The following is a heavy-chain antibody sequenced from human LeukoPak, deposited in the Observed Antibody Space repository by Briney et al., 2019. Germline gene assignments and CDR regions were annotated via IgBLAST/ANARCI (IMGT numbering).Heavy chain of an antibody. CDR1: GDSISLSFYY. J-gene: IGHJ3*02. Sequence: SETLSPTCSVSGDSISLSFYYWGWIRQPPGKALEWIGYIYYSGSTNYNPSLKSRVTISVDTSKNQFSLKLSSVTAADTAVYYCARVLTSSGYSRAFDIWGQGTMVTVSS. D-gene: IGHD3-22*01. CDR2: IYYSGST. CDR3: ARVLTSSGYSRAFDI. V-gene: IGHV4-61*05.